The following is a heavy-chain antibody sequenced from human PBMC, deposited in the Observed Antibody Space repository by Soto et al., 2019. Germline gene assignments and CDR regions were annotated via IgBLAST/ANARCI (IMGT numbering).Heavy chain of an antibody. CDR3: ARDVAYYYDSSGYYYANWFDP. Sequence: QVQLQESGPGLVKPSETLSLTCTVSGGSISSYYWSWIRQPAGKGLEWIGRIYTSGSTNYNPSLKSRVTMSVDTSKNQFSLKLSSVTAADTAVYYCARDVAYYYDSSGYYYANWFDPWGQGTLVTVSS. CDR2: IYTSGST. CDR1: GGSISSYY. J-gene: IGHJ5*02. D-gene: IGHD3-22*01. V-gene: IGHV4-4*07.